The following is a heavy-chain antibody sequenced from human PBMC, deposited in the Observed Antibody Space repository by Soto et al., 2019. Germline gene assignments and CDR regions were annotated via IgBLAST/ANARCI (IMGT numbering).Heavy chain of an antibody. D-gene: IGHD3-22*01. CDR3: ARGSTDYSPYFAY. V-gene: IGHV4-30-2*01. CDR1: GGSITSVGYS. CDR2: IYQSGSA. J-gene: IGHJ4*02. Sequence: QLQLQESGSGLVKPSQTLSLTCAVSGGSITSVGYSWSWIRQAPGKGLEWLGYIYQSGSAYYNPSLKSRVTISIDKSKNQFSLKLISVTAADTAGYYCARGSTDYSPYFAYWGQGTLVTVSS.